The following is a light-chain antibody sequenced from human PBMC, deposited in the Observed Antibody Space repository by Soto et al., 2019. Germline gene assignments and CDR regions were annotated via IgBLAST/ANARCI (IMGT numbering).Light chain of an antibody. Sequence: EIVLTQSPGTLSLSPGERATLSCRASQSVSSSYLAWYQQKPGQAPRLLIYGASSRATGIPDRFSGSGSGRDFTLTISRMEPDDFAVYYCQHYGSLVLTFGGGTKVEIK. CDR2: GAS. J-gene: IGKJ4*01. CDR1: QSVSSSY. CDR3: QHYGSLVLT. V-gene: IGKV3-20*01.